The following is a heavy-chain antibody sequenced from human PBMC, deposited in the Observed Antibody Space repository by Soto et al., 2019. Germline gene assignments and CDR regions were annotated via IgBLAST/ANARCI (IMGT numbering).Heavy chain of an antibody. Sequence: PGGSLRLSCAASGFTFSSYAMSWVRQAPGKGLEWVANIKQDGSEKYYVDSVKGRFTISRDNAKNSLYLQMNSLRAEDTAVYYCARDHPDFDYWGQGTLVTVSS. J-gene: IGHJ4*02. CDR3: ARDHPDFDY. CDR2: IKQDGSEK. CDR1: GFTFSSYA. V-gene: IGHV3-7*01.